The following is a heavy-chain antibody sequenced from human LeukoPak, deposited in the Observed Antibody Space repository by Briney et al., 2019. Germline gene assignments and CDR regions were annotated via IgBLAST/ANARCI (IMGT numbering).Heavy chain of an antibody. CDR2: INPSGGIT. V-gene: IGHV1-46*01. D-gene: IGHD3-16*01. Sequence: ASVKVSCKASSYTFTSHYMHWVRQAPGQGLEWMGIINPSGGITNYAQKFQGRVTMTRDTSTSTVYMELRSLRSEDTAVYYCARDGGYTNSWYDYWGQGTLVTVSP. J-gene: IGHJ4*02. CDR3: ARDGGYTNSWYDY. CDR1: SYTFTSHY.